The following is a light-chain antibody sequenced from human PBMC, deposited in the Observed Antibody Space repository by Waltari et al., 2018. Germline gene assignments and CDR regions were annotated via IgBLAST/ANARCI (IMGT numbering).Light chain of an antibody. CDR2: SNH. V-gene: IGLV1-44*01. Sequence: QSVLTQPPSVSGTPGQRVTISCSGGSSNLGSRTLHWYRQLPGTAPKLLIFSNHLRPAGVPDRLSASKSGTSASLIISGLQSEDEGTYYCSTWDDSLNNLVFGGGTKLTVL. J-gene: IGLJ2*01. CDR1: SSNLGSRT. CDR3: STWDDSLNNLV.